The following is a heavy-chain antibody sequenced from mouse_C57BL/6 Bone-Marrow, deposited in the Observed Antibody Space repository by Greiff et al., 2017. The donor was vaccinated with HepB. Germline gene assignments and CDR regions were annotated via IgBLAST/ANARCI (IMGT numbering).Heavy chain of an antibody. Sequence: EVKLMESGGDLVKPGGSLKLSCAASGFTFSSYGMSWVSQTPDKRLEWVATISSGGSYTYYPDSVKGRFTISRDNAKNTLYLQMSSLKSEDTAMYYCARQGTGGDYYGIDWYVDVWGTGTTVTVSS. V-gene: IGHV5-6*01. CDR2: ISSGGSYT. CDR1: GFTFSSYG. CDR3: ARQGTGGDYYGIDWYVDV. J-gene: IGHJ1*03. D-gene: IGHD1-1*01.